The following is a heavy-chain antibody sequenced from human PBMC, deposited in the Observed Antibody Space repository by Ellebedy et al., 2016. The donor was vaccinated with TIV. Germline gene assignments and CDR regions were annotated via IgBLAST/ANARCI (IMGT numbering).Heavy chain of an antibody. Sequence: GESLKISCKGSGYNFTSYWNGWVRQMPGKGLEWMGIIYPGDSDTRYSPSFHGQVTISADKSISAAYLQWSSLKASGTAMYYCARPLAPFDYYYGMDVWGQGTTVTVSS. CDR1: GYNFTSYW. D-gene: IGHD3-3*01. CDR3: ARPLAPFDYYYGMDV. V-gene: IGHV5-51*01. J-gene: IGHJ6*02. CDR2: IYPGDSDT.